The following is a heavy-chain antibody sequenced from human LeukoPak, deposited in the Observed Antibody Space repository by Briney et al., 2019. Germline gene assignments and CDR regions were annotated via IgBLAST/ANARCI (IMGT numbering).Heavy chain of an antibody. Sequence: PGGSLRLSCAASGFTFSSYGMIWVRQAPGKGLEWVSGISGSGGSTYYADSVKGRFTISRDNSKNTLYLQMNSLRAEDTAVYYCAKDGVDILTGYYTGEIDYWGQGTLVTVSS. CDR3: AKDGVDILTGYYTGEIDY. CDR2: ISGSGGST. D-gene: IGHD3-9*01. J-gene: IGHJ4*02. CDR1: GFTFSSYG. V-gene: IGHV3-23*01.